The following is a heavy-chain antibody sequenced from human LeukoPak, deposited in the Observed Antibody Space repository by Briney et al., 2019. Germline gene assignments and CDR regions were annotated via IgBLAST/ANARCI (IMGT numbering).Heavy chain of an antibody. CDR3: AKSFGGHYYYYYLDV. J-gene: IGHJ6*03. D-gene: IGHD3-10*01. V-gene: IGHV3-33*06. CDR1: GFTFSSYG. Sequence: GGSLRLSCAASGFTFSSYGMHWVRQAPGKGQEWVAVIWYDGSNKYYADSVKGRFTISRDNSKNTLYLQMNSLRAEDTAVYYCAKSFGGHYYYYYLDVWGKGTTVTVSS. CDR2: IWYDGSNK.